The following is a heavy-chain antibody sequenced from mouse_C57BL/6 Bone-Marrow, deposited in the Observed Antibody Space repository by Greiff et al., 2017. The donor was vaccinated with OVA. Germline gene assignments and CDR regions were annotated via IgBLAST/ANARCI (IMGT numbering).Heavy chain of an antibody. CDR3: ASGYYGSSYTPWFAY. Sequence: QVQLQQPGAELVKPGASVKLSCKASGYTFTSYWMHWVKQRPGQGLEWIGMIHPNSGSTNYNEKFKSKATLTVDKSSSTAYMKLSSLTSQNAAVYYCASGYYGSSYTPWFAYWGRGNGVTVSA. J-gene: IGHJ3*01. D-gene: IGHD1-1*01. CDR1: GYTFTSYW. V-gene: IGHV1-64*01. CDR2: IHPNSGST.